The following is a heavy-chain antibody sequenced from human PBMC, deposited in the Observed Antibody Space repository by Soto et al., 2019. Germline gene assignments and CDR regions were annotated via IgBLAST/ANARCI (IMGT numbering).Heavy chain of an antibody. Sequence: EEQLVASGGGLVQPGGSLRLSCAASGFTLRSYWMSWVRQAPGKGLEGLATIKTDASEKKYVDSVRGRFTVSRDNAKNSLYQQMDSLRAEGTAVYYCAGDSGDGAGSSVNHYLDCWGRGTLVTVSA. V-gene: IGHV3-7*01. CDR3: AGDSGDGAGSSVNHYLDC. CDR1: GFTLRSYW. J-gene: IGHJ4*01. CDR2: IKTDASEK. D-gene: IGHD3-10*01.